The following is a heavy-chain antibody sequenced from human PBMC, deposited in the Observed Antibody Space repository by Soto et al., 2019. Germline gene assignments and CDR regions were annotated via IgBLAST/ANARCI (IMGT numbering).Heavy chain of an antibody. CDR3: ARVLYYGSGSYSPYGMDV. V-gene: IGHV1-69*01. CDR2: VSPPFRTS. D-gene: IGHD3-10*01. CDR1: GVSFNNNG. J-gene: IGHJ6*02. Sequence: QVQLVQSGAEVKKPGSSVKVSCKTSGVSFNNNGIGWVRQAPEHGLEGMGGVSPPFRTSNYARKFQGRISITADACTGTVNMELSSLTSEDTAQYYCARVLYYGSGSYSPYGMDVWGQGTTVTVSS.